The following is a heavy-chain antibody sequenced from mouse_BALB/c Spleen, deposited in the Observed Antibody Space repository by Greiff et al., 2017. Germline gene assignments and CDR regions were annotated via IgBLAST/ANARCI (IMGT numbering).Heavy chain of an antibody. V-gene: IGHV1-31*01. J-gene: IGHJ4*01. D-gene: IGHD2-1*01. CDR2: INPYNGAT. CDR1: GYSFTGYY. CDR3: APYGNYDAMDY. Sequence: VQLKESGPELVKPGASVKISCKASGYSFTGYYMHWVKQSHVKSLEWIGRINPYNGATSYNQNFKDKASLTVDKSSSTAYMELHSLTSEDSAVYYCAPYGNYDAMDYWGQGTSVTVSS.